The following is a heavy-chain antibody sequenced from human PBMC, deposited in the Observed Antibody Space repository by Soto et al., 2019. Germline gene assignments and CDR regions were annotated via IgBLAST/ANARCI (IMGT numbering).Heavy chain of an antibody. V-gene: IGHV4-34*01. Sequence: PSETLSLTCAVYGGSFSGYYWSWIRQPPGKGLEWIGEINHSVRTNYNPSLKSRVTISVDTSKNQFSLKLSSVTAADTAVYYCARFYDSSAFEYWGKRTLVT. CDR1: GGSFSGYY. CDR2: INHSVRT. D-gene: IGHD3-22*01. J-gene: IGHJ4*02. CDR3: ARFYDSSAFEY.